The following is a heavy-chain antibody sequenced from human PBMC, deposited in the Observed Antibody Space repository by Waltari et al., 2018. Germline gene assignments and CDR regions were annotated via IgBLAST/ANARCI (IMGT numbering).Heavy chain of an antibody. V-gene: IGHV2-5*01. CDR2: IYWNDDE. J-gene: IGHJ4*02. D-gene: IGHD2-21*01. CDR3: ASQSYCGGDCSPPYFDY. Sequence: QITLKESGPTLVKPTQTLTLTCTFSGFSLNTHEVGVGWIRQPPGKALEWLAIIYWNDDERYSPSLKSRPTITQDTSKNQLVLTMTNMEAVATATYYCASQSYCGGDCSPPYFDYWGQGILVTVSS. CDR1: GFSLNTHEVG.